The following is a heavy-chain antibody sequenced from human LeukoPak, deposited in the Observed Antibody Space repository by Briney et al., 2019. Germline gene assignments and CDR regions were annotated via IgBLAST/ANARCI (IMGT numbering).Heavy chain of an antibody. CDR1: GYTLTELS. Sequence: ASVKVSCKVSGYTLTELSMHWVRQAPGKGLEWMGGFDPEDGETIYAQKFQGRVTMTEDTSTDTAYIELSSLRSEDTAVYYCATQERGYYYFILDYWGQGTLVTVSS. CDR3: ATQERGYYYFILDY. CDR2: FDPEDGET. V-gene: IGHV1-24*01. D-gene: IGHD3-22*01. J-gene: IGHJ4*02.